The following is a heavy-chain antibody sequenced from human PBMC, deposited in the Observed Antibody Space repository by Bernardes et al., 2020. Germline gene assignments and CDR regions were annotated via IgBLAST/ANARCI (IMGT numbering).Heavy chain of an antibody. CDR1: GFSLSTSGVG. V-gene: IGHV2-5*02. CDR3: AHLVGITGTWGNWFDP. D-gene: IGHD1-7*01. J-gene: IGHJ5*02. Sequence: SGPTLVKPTQTLTLTCTFSGFSLSTSGVGVGWIRQPPGKALEWLALIYWDDDKRYSPSLKSRLTITKDTSKNQVVLTMTNIDPVDTATYYCAHLVGITGTWGNWFDPLGQGTLGTVSS. CDR2: IYWDDDK.